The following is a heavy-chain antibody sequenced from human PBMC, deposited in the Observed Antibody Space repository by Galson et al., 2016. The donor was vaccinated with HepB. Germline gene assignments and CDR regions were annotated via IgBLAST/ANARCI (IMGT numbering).Heavy chain of an antibody. J-gene: IGHJ5*02. Sequence: SLRLSCAASGFAFGSHWMHWVRQVPGKGLVWVSRINSDGTISNYADSVKVRFTISRDNAKNTLYLQMNSLRVEDTAVYYCGRDHSVVLTTAYNGFAPWGQGTLVTVSS. CDR1: GFAFGSHW. D-gene: IGHD4-23*01. CDR2: INSDGTIS. V-gene: IGHV3-74*01. CDR3: GRDHSVVLTTAYNGFAP.